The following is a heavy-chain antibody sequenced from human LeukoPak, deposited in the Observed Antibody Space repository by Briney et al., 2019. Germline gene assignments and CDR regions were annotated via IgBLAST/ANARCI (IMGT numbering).Heavy chain of an antibody. CDR1: GGSFSGYY. CDR3: ARVKRGSYDWFDP. D-gene: IGHD3-16*01. V-gene: IGHV4-34*01. CDR2: INHSGST. J-gene: IGHJ5*02. Sequence: PSETLSLTCAVYGGSFSGYYWSWIRQPPGKGLEWIGEINHSGSTNYNPSLKSRVTISVDTSKNQFSLKLSSVTAADTAVYYCARVKRGSYDWFDPWGQGTLVTVSS.